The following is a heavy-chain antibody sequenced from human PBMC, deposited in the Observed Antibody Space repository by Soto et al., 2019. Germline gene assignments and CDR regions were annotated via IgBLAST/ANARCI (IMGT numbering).Heavy chain of an antibody. CDR1: GGTFSSYA. D-gene: IGHD6-13*01. CDR2: IIPIFGTA. J-gene: IGHJ6*02. CDR3: ARNQRPGYSSSSIYYYSGMDV. V-gene: IGHV1-69*01. Sequence: QVQLVQSGAEVKKPGSSVKVSCKASGGTFSSYAISWVRQAPGQGLEWMGGIIPIFGTANYAQKFQGRVTITADESTSTAYVELSSLRSEERAVYNCARNQRPGYSSSSIYYYSGMDVWGQGTTVTVSS.